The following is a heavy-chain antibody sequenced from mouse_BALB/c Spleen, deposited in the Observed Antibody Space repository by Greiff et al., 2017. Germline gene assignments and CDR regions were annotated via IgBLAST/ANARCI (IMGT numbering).Heavy chain of an antibody. Sequence: EVKLQESGPSLVKPSQTLSLTCSVTGDSITSGYWNWIRKFPGNKLEYMGYISYSGSTYYNPSLKSRISITRDTSTNQYYLQLNSVTTEDTATYYCARYPITTVVATGAMDYWGQGTSVTVSS. J-gene: IGHJ4*01. CDR3: ARYPITTVVATGAMDY. V-gene: IGHV3-8*02. D-gene: IGHD1-1*01. CDR1: GDSITSGY. CDR2: ISYSGST.